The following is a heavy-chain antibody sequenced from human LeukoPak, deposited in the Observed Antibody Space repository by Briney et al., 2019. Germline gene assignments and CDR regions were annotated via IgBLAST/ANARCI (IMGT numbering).Heavy chain of an antibody. Sequence: GGSLRLSCAASGFTFTTCEMHWVRQAPGKGLEWLSYISANGDTIYYADSVKGRFTISRDNGRKSLYLQMNSLRVEDTGIYYCVSAYGGPLDYWGQGTLVTVSS. CDR2: ISANGDTI. D-gene: IGHD3-16*01. V-gene: IGHV3-48*03. CDR1: GFTFTTCE. CDR3: VSAYGGPLDY. J-gene: IGHJ4*02.